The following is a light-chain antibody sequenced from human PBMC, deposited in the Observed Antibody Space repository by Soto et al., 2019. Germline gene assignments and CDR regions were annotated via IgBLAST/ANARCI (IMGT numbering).Light chain of an antibody. Sequence: QSVLTQPASVSGSPGQSITISCTGTSSDVGDYNYVSWYQQHPGKAPNFMIYDVSIRPSGVSNRFSGSKSGNTASLTISGLQAEDEADYYCSSYTSSSRYVFGTGTKLTVL. V-gene: IGLV2-14*01. CDR2: DVS. J-gene: IGLJ1*01. CDR1: SSDVGDYNY. CDR3: SSYTSSSRYV.